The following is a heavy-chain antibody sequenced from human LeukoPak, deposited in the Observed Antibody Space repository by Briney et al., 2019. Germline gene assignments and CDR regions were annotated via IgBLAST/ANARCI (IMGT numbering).Heavy chain of an antibody. CDR1: GGSFSGYY. Sequence: SETLSLTCAVYGGSFSGYYWSWIRQPPGKGLEWIGEINHSGIINYNPSLKSRVTISLDTSKSQFSLKLSSVTAADTAVYYCARGKYDSGGYYLDYWGQGTLVTVSS. V-gene: IGHV4-34*01. CDR3: ARGKYDSGGYYLDY. D-gene: IGHD3-22*01. CDR2: INHSGII. J-gene: IGHJ4*02.